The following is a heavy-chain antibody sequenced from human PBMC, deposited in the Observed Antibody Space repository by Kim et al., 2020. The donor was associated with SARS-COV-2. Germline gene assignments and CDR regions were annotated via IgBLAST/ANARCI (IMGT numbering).Heavy chain of an antibody. D-gene: IGHD2-15*01. J-gene: IGHJ6*02. CDR3: AKGHETDSAADYYYYAMDV. Sequence: KGRFTISRDNSKNTVYLQMNSLRAEDMAVYYCAKGHETDSAADYYYYAMDVWGQGTTVTVSS. V-gene: IGHV3-23*01.